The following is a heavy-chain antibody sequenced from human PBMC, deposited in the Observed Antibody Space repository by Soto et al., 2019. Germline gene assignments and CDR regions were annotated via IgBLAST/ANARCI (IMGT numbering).Heavy chain of an antibody. J-gene: IGHJ3*02. CDR3: ARTYITMIVVADAFDI. D-gene: IGHD3-22*01. V-gene: IGHV3-48*02. CDR1: GFTFSSYS. CDR2: ISSSSSTI. Sequence: TGGSLRLSCAASGFTFSSYSMNWVRQAPGKGLEWVSYISSSSSTIYYADSVKGRFTISRDNAKNSLYLQMNSLRDEDTAVYYCARTYITMIVVADAFDIWGQGTMVTVSS.